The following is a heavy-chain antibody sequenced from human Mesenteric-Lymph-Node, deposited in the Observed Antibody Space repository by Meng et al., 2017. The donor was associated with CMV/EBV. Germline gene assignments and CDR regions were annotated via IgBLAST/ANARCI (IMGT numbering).Heavy chain of an antibody. D-gene: IGHD2-2*01. CDR1: GSFSGYY. CDR3: ARGLGYCSSTSCYLYFDY. J-gene: IGHJ4*02. CDR2: INHSGST. Sequence: GSFSGYYWSWIRQPPGKGLEWIGEINHSGSTNYNPSLKSRVTISVDTSNTQFSPKLSSVTAADTAVYYCARGLGYCSSTSCYLYFDYWGQGTLVTVSS. V-gene: IGHV4-34*01.